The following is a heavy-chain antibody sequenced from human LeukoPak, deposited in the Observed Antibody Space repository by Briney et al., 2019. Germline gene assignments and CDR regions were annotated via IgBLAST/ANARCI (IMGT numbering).Heavy chain of an antibody. D-gene: IGHD3-22*01. CDR2: ISGSGGST. Sequence: GGSLRLSCAVSGISINNYAMTWVRQAPGKGLEWVSAISGSGGSTYYADPVKGRFTISRDNSKNTLYLQMNSLRAEDTAVYYCAKVPYYYGSSPGGYFDYWGQGTLVTVSS. V-gene: IGHV3-23*01. CDR1: GISINNYA. J-gene: IGHJ4*02. CDR3: AKVPYYYGSSPGGYFDY.